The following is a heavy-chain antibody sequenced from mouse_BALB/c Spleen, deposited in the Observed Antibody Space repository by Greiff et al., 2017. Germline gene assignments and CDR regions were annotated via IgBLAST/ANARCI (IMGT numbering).Heavy chain of an antibody. CDR1: GFNIKDYY. D-gene: IGHD2-3*01. CDR2: IDPENGNT. V-gene: IGHV14-1*02. Sequence: EVKLVESGAELVRPGALVKLSCKASGFNIKDYYMHWVKQRPEQGLEWIGWIDPENGNTIYDPKFQGKASITADTSSNTAYLQLSSLTSEDTAVYYCARGGYYVGGFAYWGQGTLVTVSA. CDR3: ARGGYYVGGFAY. J-gene: IGHJ3*01.